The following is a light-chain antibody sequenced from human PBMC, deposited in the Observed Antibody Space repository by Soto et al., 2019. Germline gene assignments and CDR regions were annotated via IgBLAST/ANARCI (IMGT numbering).Light chain of an antibody. J-gene: IGKJ1*01. Sequence: DIQMTQSPSSLSASVGDRVTITCRASQSISSYLNWYQQKPGKAPKLLIYAASSLQSGVPSRFSGSGSGTGFTLTISSLQPDDFATYYCQQYNSYSLTFGQGTKVDIK. CDR2: AAS. CDR1: QSISSY. CDR3: QQYNSYSLT. V-gene: IGKV1-39*01.